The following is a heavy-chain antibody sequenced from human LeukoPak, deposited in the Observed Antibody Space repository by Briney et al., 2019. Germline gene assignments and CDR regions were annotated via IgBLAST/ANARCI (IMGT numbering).Heavy chain of an antibody. J-gene: IGHJ4*02. CDR2: ISSSSSTI. CDR3: ARSIAARPPDFDY. D-gene: IGHD6-6*01. Sequence: PGGSLRLSCAASGFTFSSYAVSWVRQAPGKGLEWVSYISSSSSTIYYADSVKGRFTISRDNAKNSLYLQMNSLRDEDTAVYYCARSIAARPPDFDYWGQGTLVTVSS. V-gene: IGHV3-48*02. CDR1: GFTFSSYA.